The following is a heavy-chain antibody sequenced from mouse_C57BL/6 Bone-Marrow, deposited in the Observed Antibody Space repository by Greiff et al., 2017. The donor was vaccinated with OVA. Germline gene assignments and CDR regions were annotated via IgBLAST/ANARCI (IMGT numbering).Heavy chain of an antibody. CDR2: IYPGDGDT. D-gene: IGHD2-4*01. CDR1: GYAFSSSW. V-gene: IGHV1-82*01. Sequence: QVQLKESGPELVKPGASVKISCKASGYAFSSSWMSWVKQRPGKGLEWIGRIYPGDGDTNYNGKFKGKATLTADKSSSTAYMQLSSLTSEDSAVYFCGGDYAYYAMDYWGQGTSVTVSS. J-gene: IGHJ4*01. CDR3: GGDYAYYAMDY.